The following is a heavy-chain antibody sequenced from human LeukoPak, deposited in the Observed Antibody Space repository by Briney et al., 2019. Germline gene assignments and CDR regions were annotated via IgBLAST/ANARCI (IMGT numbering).Heavy chain of an antibody. CDR2: IYYSGST. CDR3: ARTGSYGLPRDY. CDR1: GGSVSSGGYY. Sequence: SETLSLTCTVSGGSVSSGGYYWSWIRQHPGKGLEWIGYIYYSGSTYYNPSLKSRVTISVDTSKNQFSLKLSSVTAADTAVYYCARTGSYGLPRDYWGQGTLVTVSS. D-gene: IGHD5-18*01. J-gene: IGHJ4*02. V-gene: IGHV4-31*03.